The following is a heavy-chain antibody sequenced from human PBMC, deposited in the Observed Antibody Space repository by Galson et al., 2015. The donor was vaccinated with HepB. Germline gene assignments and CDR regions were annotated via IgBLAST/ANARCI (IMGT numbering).Heavy chain of an antibody. V-gene: IGHV3-20*04. CDR1: GFTFHDYA. CDR2: ISWNGVRT. CDR3: VRGPRWLVGGFGDY. Sequence: SLRLSCAASGFTFHDYAISWVRQAPGKGLEWVSGISWNGVRTGSADSLKGRFTISRDNAKNSLYLQMNSLSAADTALYYCVRGPRWLVGGFGDYWGQGTLVTVSS. J-gene: IGHJ4*02. D-gene: IGHD6-19*01.